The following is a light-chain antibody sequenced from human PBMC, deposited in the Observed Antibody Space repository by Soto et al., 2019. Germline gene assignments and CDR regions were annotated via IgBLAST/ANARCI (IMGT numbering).Light chain of an antibody. CDR2: EGS. CDR1: SSDVGSYNL. CDR3: CSYAGSGTYV. Sequence: QSALTQPASVSGSPGQSITISCTGTSSDVGSYNLVSWYQQHPGKAPKLMIYEGSRRPSGVSNRFSASKSGNTASLTISGLQAEDEADYYCCSYAGSGTYVFGGGTKLTVL. J-gene: IGLJ2*01. V-gene: IGLV2-23*01.